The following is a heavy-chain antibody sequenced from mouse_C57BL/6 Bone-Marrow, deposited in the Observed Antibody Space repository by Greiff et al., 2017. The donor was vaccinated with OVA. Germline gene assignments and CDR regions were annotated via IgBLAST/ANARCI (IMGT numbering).Heavy chain of an antibody. J-gene: IGHJ2*01. CDR2: INPGSGGT. Sequence: VKLMESGAELVRPGTSVKVSCKASGYAFTNYLIEWVKQRPGQGLEWIGVINPGSGGTNYNEKFKGKATLTADKSSSTAYMQLSSLTSEDSAVYFCARGGAGYYFDYWGQGTTLTVSS. V-gene: IGHV1-54*01. CDR1: GYAFTNYL. CDR3: ARGGAGYYFDY. D-gene: IGHD4-1*01.